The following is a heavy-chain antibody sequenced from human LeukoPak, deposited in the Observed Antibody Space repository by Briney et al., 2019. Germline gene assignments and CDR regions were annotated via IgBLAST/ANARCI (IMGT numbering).Heavy chain of an antibody. V-gene: IGHV4-61*02. Sequence: SETLSLTCSVSGGSITSGTYYWSWVRQPAGKGLEWIGRIYASGSTNYNPSLKSRVTISLDTPKNQFSLKLSSVTAADTAVYYCARDRSALDYWGQGTLVTVSS. J-gene: IGHJ4*02. D-gene: IGHD6-25*01. CDR3: ARDRSALDY. CDR1: GGSITSGTYY. CDR2: IYASGST.